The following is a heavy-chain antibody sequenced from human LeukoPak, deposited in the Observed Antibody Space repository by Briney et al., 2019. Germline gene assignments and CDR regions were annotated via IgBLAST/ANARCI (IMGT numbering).Heavy chain of an antibody. J-gene: IGHJ4*02. CDR3: ARGFVVVPAAHFDY. CDR2: INPNSGGT. Sequence: ASVKVSCKASGYTFTGYYMHWVRQAPGQGLEWMGWINPNSGGTNYAQKFQGRVTVTRDTSISTAYMELSRLRSDDTAVYYCARGFVVVPAAHFDYWGQGTLVTVSS. CDR1: GYTFTGYY. V-gene: IGHV1-2*02. D-gene: IGHD2-2*01.